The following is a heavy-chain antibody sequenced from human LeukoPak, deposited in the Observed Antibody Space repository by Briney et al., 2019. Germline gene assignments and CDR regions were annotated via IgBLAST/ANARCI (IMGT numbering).Heavy chain of an antibody. J-gene: IGHJ6*02. CDR1: GFTFSSYA. Sequence: GGSLRLSCAASGFTFSSYAMSWVRQAPGKGLEWVSAISGSGGSTYYADSVKGRFTISRDNSKNTLYLQMNSLRAEDTAVYYCAKVPLYGSGNDGMDVWGQGTTVTVSS. D-gene: IGHD3-10*01. CDR3: AKVPLYGSGNDGMDV. CDR2: ISGSGGST. V-gene: IGHV3-23*01.